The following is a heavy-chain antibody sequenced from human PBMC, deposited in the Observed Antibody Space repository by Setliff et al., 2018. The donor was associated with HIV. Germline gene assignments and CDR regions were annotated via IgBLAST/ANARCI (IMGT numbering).Heavy chain of an antibody. D-gene: IGHD5-12*01. CDR3: ARQGEMATMASHYYYMDV. V-gene: IGHV5-51*01. CDR1: GYRFTSYW. J-gene: IGHJ6*03. Sequence: LGESLKISCKGSGYRFTSYWIDWVRQTPGKGLEWMGIIYPGDSKTRYSPSFQGQVTISADKSISTAYLQWSSLKASDTAMYYCARQGEMATMASHYYYMDVWGKGTTVTVSS. CDR2: IYPGDSKT.